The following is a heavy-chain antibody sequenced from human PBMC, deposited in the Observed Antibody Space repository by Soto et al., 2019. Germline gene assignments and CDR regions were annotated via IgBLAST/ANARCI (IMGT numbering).Heavy chain of an antibody. J-gene: IGHJ5*02. CDR1: GYTFTSYD. D-gene: IGHD5-18*01. Sequence: GASVKVSCKASGYTFTSYDINWVRQATGQGLEWMGWMNPNSGNTGYAQKFQGRVTVTRNTSISTAYMELSSLRSEDTAVYYCARFLSMIQPRNWFDPWGQGTLVTVSS. V-gene: IGHV1-8*01. CDR2: MNPNSGNT. CDR3: ARFLSMIQPRNWFDP.